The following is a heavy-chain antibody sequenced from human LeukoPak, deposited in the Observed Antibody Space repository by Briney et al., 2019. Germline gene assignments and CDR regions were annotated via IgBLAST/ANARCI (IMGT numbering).Heavy chain of an antibody. D-gene: IGHD5-18*01. CDR2: IRYDGNNK. CDR1: GFTFSSYS. J-gene: IGHJ4*02. CDR3: AKDQSGIQLWFSFDY. V-gene: IGHV3-30*02. Sequence: GGSLRLSCAASGFTFSSYSMNWVRQAPGKGLEWVAFIRYDGNNKYYADSVKGRFTISRDNAENTLYLQMSSLRAEDTAVYYCAKDQSGIQLWFSFDYWGQGTLVTVSS.